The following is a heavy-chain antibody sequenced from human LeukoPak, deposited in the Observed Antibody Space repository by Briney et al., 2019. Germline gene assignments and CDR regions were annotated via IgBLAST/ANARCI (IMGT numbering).Heavy chain of an antibody. Sequence: GGSLRLSCAASGFTFEEHGMSWVRQAPEKGLEWVSGINWNGGSTGYGESAKGRFTISRDNAKNSLYLQMNSLRAEDTAVYYCASLMAVEGIDYWGQGTLVTVSS. CDR2: INWNGGST. D-gene: IGHD2-8*01. CDR1: GFTFEEHG. J-gene: IGHJ4*02. V-gene: IGHV3-20*04. CDR3: ASLMAVEGIDY.